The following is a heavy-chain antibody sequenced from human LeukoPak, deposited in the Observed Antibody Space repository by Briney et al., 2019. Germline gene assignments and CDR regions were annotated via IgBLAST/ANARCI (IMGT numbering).Heavy chain of an antibody. J-gene: IGHJ4*02. Sequence: GGSLRLSCAASGFTFSSYAMSWVRQAPGKGLEWVSGISGRGDSTYYADSVKARFTISRDNTKNTLYLQMNSLSAEDTAVYYSARDDYYFDYWGQGTLVTVSS. D-gene: IGHD2-21*02. CDR1: GFTFSSYA. V-gene: IGHV3-23*01. CDR2: ISGRGDST. CDR3: ARDDYYFDY.